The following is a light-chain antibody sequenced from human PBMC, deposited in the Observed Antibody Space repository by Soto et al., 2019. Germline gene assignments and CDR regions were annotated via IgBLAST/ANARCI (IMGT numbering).Light chain of an antibody. V-gene: IGKV1-9*01. CDR2: TAS. J-gene: IGKJ4*01. CDR1: QSINSY. CDR3: QQLNSYPLT. Sequence: DIQLTQSPSFLSASVGDRVTVTCRASQSINSYLAWYQQKPGKAPKLLIYTASTLQRGVPSRFSGSGTGTEFALTISSLQPEDFAAYYCQQLNSYPLTFGGGTKVEIK.